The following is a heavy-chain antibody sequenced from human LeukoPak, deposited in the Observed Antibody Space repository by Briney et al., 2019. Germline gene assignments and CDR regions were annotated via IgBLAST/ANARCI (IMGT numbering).Heavy chain of an antibody. Sequence: GRSLRLSCAASGFTFSSYAMSWVRQAPGKGLEWVSTTYSGGSTYYVDSVKGRFSISRDNSKNTLFLQMNSLRAEDTAVYYCARKALYDSSISAFDIWGQGTMVTVSS. CDR2: TYSGGST. V-gene: IGHV3-66*01. J-gene: IGHJ3*02. CDR3: ARKALYDSSISAFDI. D-gene: IGHD3-22*01. CDR1: GFTFSSYA.